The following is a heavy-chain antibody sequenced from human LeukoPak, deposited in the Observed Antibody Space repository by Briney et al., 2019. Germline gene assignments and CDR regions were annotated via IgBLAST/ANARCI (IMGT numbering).Heavy chain of an antibody. CDR1: GGSISSYY. CDR2: IYSGGSA. D-gene: IGHD3-22*01. V-gene: IGHV4-4*07. J-gene: IGHJ4*02. CDR3: ARDYYDYSGYADY. Sequence: SETLSLTCIVSGGSISSYYWSWIRQPAGKGLEWIGRIYSGGSANYNPSLKSQVSMSVDTSKNQFSLKLNSVTAADTAVYYCARDYYDYSGYADYWGQGTLVTVSS.